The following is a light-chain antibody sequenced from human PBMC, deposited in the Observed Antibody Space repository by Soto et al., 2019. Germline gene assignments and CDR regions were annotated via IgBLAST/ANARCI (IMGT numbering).Light chain of an antibody. CDR3: SSYTSSSTLLYV. Sequence: QSARTQPASVSGSPGQSITISCTGTSSDVGGYNYVSWYQQHPGKAPKVMIYDVSNRPSGVSNRFSGSKSGNTASLTISGLQAEDEADYYCSSYTSSSTLLYVFGTGTKLTVL. CDR2: DVS. CDR1: SSDVGGYNY. J-gene: IGLJ1*01. V-gene: IGLV2-14*01.